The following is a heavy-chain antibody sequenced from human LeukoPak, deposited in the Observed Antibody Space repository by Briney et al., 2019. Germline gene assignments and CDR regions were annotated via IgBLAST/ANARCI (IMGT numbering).Heavy chain of an antibody. J-gene: IGHJ4*02. CDR3: ARGVSSGLGGPFDY. Sequence: ASVTVSCMASGYTFTGYYMHWVRQAPGQGLEWMGWINPNSGGTNYAQKFQGRVTMTRDTSISTAYMELSRLRSDDTAVYYCARGVSSGLGGPFDYWGQGTLVTVSS. V-gene: IGHV1-2*02. CDR1: GYTFTGYY. D-gene: IGHD6-19*01. CDR2: INPNSGGT.